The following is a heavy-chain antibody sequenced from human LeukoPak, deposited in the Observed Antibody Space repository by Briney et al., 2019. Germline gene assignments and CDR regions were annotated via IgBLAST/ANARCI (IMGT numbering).Heavy chain of an antibody. V-gene: IGHV3-30*03. D-gene: IGHD3-3*01. J-gene: IGHJ5*02. CDR2: ISYDGSNK. CDR1: GFTFSSYG. CDR3: ARGSSWSGYSVWFDP. Sequence: GGSLRLSCAASGFTFSSYGMHWVRQAPGKGLEWMAVISYDGSNKYYADSVKGRFTISRDNSKNTLYLQMNSLRAEDTAVYYCARGSSWSGYSVWFDPWGQGTLVTVSS.